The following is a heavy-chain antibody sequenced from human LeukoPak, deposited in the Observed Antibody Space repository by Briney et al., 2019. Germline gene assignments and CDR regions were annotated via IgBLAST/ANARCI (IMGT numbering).Heavy chain of an antibody. CDR1: GFTFDDYG. CDR2: INWNGGST. J-gene: IGHJ4*02. Sequence: GGSLRLSCAASGFTFDDYGMSWVRHAPGKGLEWVSGINWNGGSTGYADSVKGRFTISRDNAKNSLYLQMNSLRAEDTALYYCARGSSGSYTFDYWGQGTLVTVSS. CDR3: ARGSSGSYTFDY. D-gene: IGHD1-26*01. V-gene: IGHV3-20*04.